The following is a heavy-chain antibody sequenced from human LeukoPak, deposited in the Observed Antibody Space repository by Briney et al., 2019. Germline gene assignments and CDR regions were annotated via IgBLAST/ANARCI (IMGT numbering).Heavy chain of an antibody. D-gene: IGHD3-9*01. V-gene: IGHV4-39*07. Sequence: KASETLSLTCSVSGGSISSSSYYWGWLRQPPGKGLEWIGSMYYSGSTHYNPSLKSRVTISVDTSKNQFSLKLSSVTAADTAVYYCARRRLGYDILTGYRNWGQGTLVTVSS. CDR3: ARRRLGYDILTGYRN. J-gene: IGHJ4*02. CDR2: MYYSGST. CDR1: GGSISSSSYY.